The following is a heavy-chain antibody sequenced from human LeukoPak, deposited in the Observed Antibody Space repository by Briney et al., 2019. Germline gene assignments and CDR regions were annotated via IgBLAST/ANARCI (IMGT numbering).Heavy chain of an antibody. J-gene: IGHJ3*02. CDR1: GFTFSSYS. V-gene: IGHV3-21*01. Sequence: GGSLRLSCAASGFTFSSYSMNWVRQAPGKGLEWVSSIISSSSYIYYADSVKGRFTISRDNAKNSLYLQMNSLRAEDTAVYYCARDTDYYDSSGYYSDAFDIWGQGTMVTVSS. CDR2: IISSSSYI. CDR3: ARDTDYYDSSGYYSDAFDI. D-gene: IGHD3-22*01.